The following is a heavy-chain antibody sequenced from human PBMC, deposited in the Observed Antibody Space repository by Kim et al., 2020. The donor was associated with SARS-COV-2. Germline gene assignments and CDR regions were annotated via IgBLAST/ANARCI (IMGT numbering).Heavy chain of an antibody. Sequence: EKFQGRVTMTEDTSTDTAYMELSSLRSEDTAVYYCAREDEGTTAGNLAFDYWGQGTLVTISS. D-gene: IGHD1-1*01. CDR3: AREDEGTTAGNLAFDY. V-gene: IGHV1-24*01. J-gene: IGHJ4*02.